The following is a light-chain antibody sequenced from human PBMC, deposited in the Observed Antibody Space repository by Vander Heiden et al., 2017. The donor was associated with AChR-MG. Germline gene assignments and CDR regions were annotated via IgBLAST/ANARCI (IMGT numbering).Light chain of an antibody. V-gene: IGLV2-23*02. CDR2: EVS. CDR3: CSYAGSSWV. CDR1: SSDVGRYNL. Sequence: QSALTQPASVSGSPGQSITISCTGTSSDVGRYNLVSWYQQHPGKAHQLMIYEVSERPSGVSNRFSGSKPGNTASLTISGLQAEDEADYYCCSYAGSSWVFGGGTKLTVL. J-gene: IGLJ3*02.